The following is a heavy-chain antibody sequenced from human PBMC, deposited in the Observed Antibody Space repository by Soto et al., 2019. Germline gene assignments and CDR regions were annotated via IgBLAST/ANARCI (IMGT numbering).Heavy chain of an antibody. J-gene: IGHJ6*02. CDR1: GFTVSSNY. D-gene: IGHD3-22*01. CDR2: IYSGGST. CDR3: ARGYYYDSEYYYYYGMDV. V-gene: IGHV3-53*01. Sequence: GESLKISCAASGFTVSSNYMSWVRQAPGKGLEWVSVIYSGGSTYYADSVKGRFTISRDNSKNTLYLQMNSLRAEDTAVYYCARGYYYDSEYYYYYGMDVWGQGTTVTVSS.